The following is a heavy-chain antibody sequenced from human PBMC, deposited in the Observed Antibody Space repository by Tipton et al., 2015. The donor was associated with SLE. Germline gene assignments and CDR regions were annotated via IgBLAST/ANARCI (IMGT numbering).Heavy chain of an antibody. CDR2: IYYSGST. Sequence: LRLSCTVSGGSISSYYWSWIRQPPGKGLEWIGYIYYSGSTNYNPSLKSRVTISVDTSTNQFSLKLSSVAAADTAVYYCARRLSSGHYFDYWGQGTLVTVSS. J-gene: IGHJ4*02. D-gene: IGHD3-22*01. V-gene: IGHV4-59*08. CDR3: ARRLSSGHYFDY. CDR1: GGSISSYY.